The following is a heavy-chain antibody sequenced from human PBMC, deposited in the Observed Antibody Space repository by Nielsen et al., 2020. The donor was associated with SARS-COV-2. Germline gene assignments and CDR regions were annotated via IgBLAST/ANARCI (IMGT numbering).Heavy chain of an antibody. Sequence: GESLKISCAASGFTFSSYGMHWVRQAPGKGLEWVAVIWYDGSNKYYADSVKGRFTISRDNSKNTLYLQMNSLRAEDTAVYYCARDWGLRNYESGYFDYWGQGTLVTVSS. CDR1: GFTFSSYG. D-gene: IGHD4-11*01. CDR3: ARDWGLRNYESGYFDY. CDR2: IWYDGSNK. V-gene: IGHV3-33*01. J-gene: IGHJ4*02.